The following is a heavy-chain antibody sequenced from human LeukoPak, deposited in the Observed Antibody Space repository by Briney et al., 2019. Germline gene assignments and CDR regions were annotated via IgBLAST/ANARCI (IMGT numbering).Heavy chain of an antibody. CDR3: AKDKYYGSGSYFDY. V-gene: IGHV3-30*18. CDR2: ISYDGSNK. CDR1: GFTFSSYG. J-gene: IGHJ4*02. D-gene: IGHD3-10*01. Sequence: GGSLRLPCAASGFTFSSYGVHWVRQAPGKGLEWVAVISYDGSNKYYADSVKGRFTISRDNSKNTLYLQMNSLRAEDTAVYYCAKDKYYGSGSYFDYWGQGTLVTVSS.